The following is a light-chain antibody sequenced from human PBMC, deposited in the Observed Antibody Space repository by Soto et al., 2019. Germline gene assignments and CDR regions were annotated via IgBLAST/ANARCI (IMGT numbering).Light chain of an antibody. J-gene: IGLJ1*01. Sequence: QSALTQPASVSGSPGQSITISCTGTSSDVGGYDYVSWYQQHPDKAPKLMIYEVSNRPSGVSNRFSGSKSGNTASLTISGLQAEDEADYYCSSYTGSSTLYVFGTGTKLTVL. CDR2: EVS. CDR3: SSYTGSSTLYV. V-gene: IGLV2-14*01. CDR1: SSDVGGYDY.